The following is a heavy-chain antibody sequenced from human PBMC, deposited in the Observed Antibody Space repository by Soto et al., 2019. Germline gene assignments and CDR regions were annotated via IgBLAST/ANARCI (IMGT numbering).Heavy chain of an antibody. J-gene: IGHJ3*02. CDR2: ISYDGSNK. V-gene: IGHV3-30*18. D-gene: IGHD3-10*01. CDR1: GFTFSSYG. CDR3: ANARVLLGLGELLGDAFAI. Sequence: HPGGSLRLSCAASGFTFSSYGMHWVRQAPGKGLEWVAVISYDGSNKYYADSVKGRFTISRDNSKNTLYLQMNSLSTEDTAVYYCANARVLLGLGELLGDAFAIWGTVTMVTVAS.